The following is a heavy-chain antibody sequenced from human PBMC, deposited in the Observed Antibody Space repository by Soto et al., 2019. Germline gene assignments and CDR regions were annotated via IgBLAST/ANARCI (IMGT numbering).Heavy chain of an antibody. V-gene: IGHV3-23*01. CDR3: AKQGYCTNGVCYNPYGMDV. J-gene: IGHJ6*02. D-gene: IGHD2-8*01. CDR2: ISGSGGST. CDR1: GFTFSSYA. Sequence: EVQLLESGGGLVQPGGSLRLSCAASGFTFSSYAMSWVRQAPGKGLEWVSAISGSGGSTYYADSVKGRFTISRDNSKNTLYLQMNSLRAADTAVYDCAKQGYCTNGVCYNPYGMDVWGQGNTVTVSS.